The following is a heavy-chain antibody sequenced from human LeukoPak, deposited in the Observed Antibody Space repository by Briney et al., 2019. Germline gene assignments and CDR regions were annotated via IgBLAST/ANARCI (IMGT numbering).Heavy chain of an antibody. V-gene: IGHV4-61*08. J-gene: IGHJ4*02. CDR3: ARDLGQYFNY. CDR2: IYYSGST. D-gene: IGHD3-16*01. Sequence: SETLSLTCTVSGGSISSGGYYWSWIRQPPGKGLEWIGYIYYSGSTNYNPSLKSRVTISVDTSKNQFSLKLSSVTAADTAVYYCARDLGQYFNYWGQGILVTVSS. CDR1: GGSISSGGYY.